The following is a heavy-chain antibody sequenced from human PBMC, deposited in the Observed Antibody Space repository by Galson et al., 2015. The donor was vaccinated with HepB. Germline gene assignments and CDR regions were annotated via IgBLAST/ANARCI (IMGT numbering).Heavy chain of an antibody. CDR1: GFTFSSYG. V-gene: IGHV3-30*02. CDR2: IRYDGSNK. D-gene: IGHD3-10*01. Sequence: SLRLSCAASGFTFSSYGMHWVRQAPGKGLEWVAFIRYDGSNKYYADSVKGRFTISRDNSKNTLYLQMNSLRAEDTAVYYCAKDRGSETPSHFDYWGQGTLVTVSS. CDR3: AKDRGSETPSHFDY. J-gene: IGHJ4*02.